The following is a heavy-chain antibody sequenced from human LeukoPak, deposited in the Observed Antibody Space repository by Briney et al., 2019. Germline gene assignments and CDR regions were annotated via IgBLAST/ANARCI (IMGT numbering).Heavy chain of an antibody. V-gene: IGHV1-8*01. D-gene: IGHD2-2*01. J-gene: IGHJ4*02. CDR3: ARALRYCSSTSCYAYYFDY. Sequence: ASVKVSCKASGYTFTSYDINWVRQATGQGLEWMGWMNPNSGNTGYAQKFQGRVTMTRNTSISTAYMELSRLRSEDTAVYYCARALRYCSSTSCYAYYFDYWGQGTLVTVSP. CDR2: MNPNSGNT. CDR1: GYTFTSYD.